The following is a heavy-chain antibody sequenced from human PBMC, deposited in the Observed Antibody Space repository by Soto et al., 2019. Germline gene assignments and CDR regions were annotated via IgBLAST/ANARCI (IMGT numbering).Heavy chain of an antibody. CDR3: ARDGNRQRGSGSDYNLGGSDNGMDV. CDR1: GGTFSSYT. D-gene: IGHD3-10*01. CDR2: IIPILGIA. J-gene: IGHJ6*02. V-gene: IGHV1-69*08. Sequence: QVQLVQSGAEVKKPGSSVKVSCKASGGTFSSYTISWVRQAPGQGLEWMGRIIPILGIANYAQKFQGRVRLTADKSTSTAYMELSSLRSEDTAVYYCARDGNRQRGSGSDYNLGGSDNGMDVWGQGTTVTVSS.